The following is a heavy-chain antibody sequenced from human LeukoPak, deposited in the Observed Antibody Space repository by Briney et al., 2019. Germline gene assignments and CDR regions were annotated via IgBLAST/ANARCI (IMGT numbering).Heavy chain of an antibody. J-gene: IGHJ4*02. Sequence: GGSLRLSWAASGFTVSSNYMSWGRQAPGKGLEWVPVIYSGGSTYYADSVKGRYTISRDNSKNTLYLQMNSLRAEDTAVYYCARDPSGSYSGYWGQGTLVTVSS. CDR1: GFTVSSNY. D-gene: IGHD1-26*01. CDR3: ARDPSGSYSGY. V-gene: IGHV3-66*02. CDR2: IYSGGST.